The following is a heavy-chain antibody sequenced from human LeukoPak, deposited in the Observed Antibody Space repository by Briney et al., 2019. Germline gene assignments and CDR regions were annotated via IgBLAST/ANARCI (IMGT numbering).Heavy chain of an antibody. D-gene: IGHD2-2*03. Sequence: PGGSLRLSCAASGFTFSSYAMSWVRQAPGKGLEWVSAISGSGGSTYYADSVKGRFTISRDNSKNTLYLQMNSLRAEDTAVYYSAKGNGYCSSTSCPTTNTADWFDPWGQGTLVTVSS. J-gene: IGHJ5*02. V-gene: IGHV3-23*01. CDR2: ISGSGGST. CDR3: AKGNGYCSSTSCPTTNTADWFDP. CDR1: GFTFSSYA.